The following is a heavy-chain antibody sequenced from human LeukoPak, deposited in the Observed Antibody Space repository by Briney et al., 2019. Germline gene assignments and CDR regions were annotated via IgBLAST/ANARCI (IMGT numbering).Heavy chain of an antibody. D-gene: IGHD3-16*02. J-gene: IGHJ4*02. CDR1: GYTFTTFD. CDR2: MNPNSGNT. V-gene: IGHV1-8*01. Sequence: ASVKVSCKASGYTFTTFDINWVRQATGQGLEWMGWMNPNSGNTGYAQKFQGRVTMTRNTSITTAYMELSSLKSEDTAVYYCARITFGGVIINGDWGQGTLVTVSS. CDR3: ARITFGGVIINGD.